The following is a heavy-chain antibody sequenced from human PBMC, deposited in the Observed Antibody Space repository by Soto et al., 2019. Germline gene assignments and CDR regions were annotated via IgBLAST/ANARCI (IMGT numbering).Heavy chain of an antibody. CDR2: ISGSGGST. J-gene: IGHJ1*01. V-gene: IGHV3-23*01. CDR3: VSVVDRAYRGYFPN. Sequence: PGGSLRLSCAASGFIFSSQPLSWVRQAPGKGLEWVSAISGSGGSTYHADSVKGRFTISRDSSRNMMYLQMNSLRVEDTAVYYCVSVVDRAYRGYFPNWGQGTLVTVSS. CDR1: GFIFSSQP. D-gene: IGHD2-15*01.